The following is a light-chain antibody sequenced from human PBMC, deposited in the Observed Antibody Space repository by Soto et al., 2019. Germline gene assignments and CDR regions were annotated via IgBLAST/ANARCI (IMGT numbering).Light chain of an antibody. V-gene: IGLV2-8*01. Sequence: QSALTQPPSASGSPGQSVTISCTGTSSDVGGYNCVSWYQQHPGKAPKLMIYEVSKWPSGVPDRFSGSKSGNTASLTVSGLQAEDEADYYCSSYAGSNIPVVFGGGTKVTVL. CDR1: SSDVGGYNC. CDR3: SSYAGSNIPVV. CDR2: EVS. J-gene: IGLJ2*01.